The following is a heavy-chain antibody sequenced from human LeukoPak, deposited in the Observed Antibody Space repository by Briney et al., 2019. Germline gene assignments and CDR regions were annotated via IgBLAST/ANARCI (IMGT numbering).Heavy chain of an antibody. V-gene: IGHV4-39*07. D-gene: IGHD3-10*01. CDR3: ATDRLLWFGELDS. CDR2: IYYSGST. Sequence: KPSETLSLTCTVSGGSISSSSYYWGWIRQPPGKGLEWIASIYYSGSTYCNPSLKSRVTISVDTSKNQFSLKLSSVTAADTAVYYCATDRLLWFGELDSWGQGTLVTVSS. CDR1: GGSISSSSYY. J-gene: IGHJ5*01.